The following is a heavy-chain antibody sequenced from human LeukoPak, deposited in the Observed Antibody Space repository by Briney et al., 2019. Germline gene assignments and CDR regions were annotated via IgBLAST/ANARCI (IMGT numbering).Heavy chain of an antibody. D-gene: IGHD5-24*01. V-gene: IGHV4-59*01. CDR3: ARHGYNTPFDY. Sequence: SETLSLTCTVSGGSISSYYWSWIRQPPGKGLEWIGYIYYSGSTNYNPSLKSRVTISVDTSKNQFSLKLSSVAAADTAVYYCARHGYNTPFDYWGQGTLVTVSS. CDR1: GGSISSYY. J-gene: IGHJ4*02. CDR2: IYYSGST.